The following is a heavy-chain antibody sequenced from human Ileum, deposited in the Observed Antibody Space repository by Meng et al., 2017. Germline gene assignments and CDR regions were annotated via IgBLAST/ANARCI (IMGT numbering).Heavy chain of an antibody. V-gene: IGHV3-72*01. D-gene: IGHD1-14*01. Sequence: EVRLVESGGNLVQPGGSLGLSCAASGFTFSDHYMDWVRQAPGRGLEWVGRIRKKVNSYTTEYAASVKGRFTISRDDSENSLYLQMSSLKTEDTAVYYCARGNPYYFDNWGQGTLVTVSS. J-gene: IGHJ4*02. CDR1: GFTFSDHY. CDR3: ARGNPYYFDN. CDR2: IRKKVNSYTT.